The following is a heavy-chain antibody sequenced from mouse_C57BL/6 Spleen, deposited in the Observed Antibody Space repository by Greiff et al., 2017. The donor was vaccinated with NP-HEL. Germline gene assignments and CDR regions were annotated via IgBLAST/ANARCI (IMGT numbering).Heavy chain of an antibody. V-gene: IGHV1-52*01. CDR1: GYTFTSYW. CDR3: ARWVCGNADIYYAMDY. Sequence: QVHVKQPGAELVRPGSSVKLSCKASGYTFTSYWMHWVKQRPIQGLEWIGNIDPSDSETHYNQKFKDKATLTVDKSSSTAYMQLSSLTSEDSAVYYCARWVCGNADIYYAMDYWGQGTSVTVSS. D-gene: IGHD2-1*01. J-gene: IGHJ4*01. CDR2: IDPSDSET.